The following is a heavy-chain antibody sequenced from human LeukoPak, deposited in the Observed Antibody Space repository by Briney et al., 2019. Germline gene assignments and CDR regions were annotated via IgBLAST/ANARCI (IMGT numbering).Heavy chain of an antibody. V-gene: IGHV3-21*01. CDR3: ARDDNSGYYYVSVVFDY. CDR1: GFTFSSYS. CDR2: ISSSSSYI. J-gene: IGHJ4*02. Sequence: PGGSLRLSCAASGFTFSSYSMNWVRQAPGKGLEWVSSISSSSSYIYYADSVKGRFTISRDNAKNSLYLQMNSLRAEDTAVYYCARDDNSGYYYVSVVFDYWGQGTLVTVSS. D-gene: IGHD3-22*01.